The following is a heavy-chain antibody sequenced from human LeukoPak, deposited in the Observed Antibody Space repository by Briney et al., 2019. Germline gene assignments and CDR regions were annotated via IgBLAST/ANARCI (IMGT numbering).Heavy chain of an antibody. J-gene: IGHJ6*03. Sequence: SETLSLTCTVSGGSLSSYYWSWIRQPPGQGLEWIGYIYYSGSTNYNPSLKSRVTISVDTSKNQLSLTLSSVTAADTAVHYCARLGGYSGYYYYYYMDVWGKRTTVTVSS. V-gene: IGHV4-59*01. CDR1: GGSLSSYY. D-gene: IGHD5-12*01. CDR3: ARLGGYSGYYYYYYMDV. CDR2: IYYSGST.